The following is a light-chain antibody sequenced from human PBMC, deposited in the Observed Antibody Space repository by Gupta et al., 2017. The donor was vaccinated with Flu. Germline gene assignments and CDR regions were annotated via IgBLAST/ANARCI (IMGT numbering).Light chain of an antibody. V-gene: IGKV3-11*01. Sequence: EIVLTQSPATLSLSPGERATLSCSASQSVSSHLAWYLKKRGQAPWRLIYDASNRATGVSDSCSGSGYGTDFTLTISSREPEDFAVYYCQHRSEGHPPGTFGQGTKLEIK. CDR3: QHRSEGHPPGT. CDR1: QSVSSH. CDR2: DAS. J-gene: IGKJ2*02.